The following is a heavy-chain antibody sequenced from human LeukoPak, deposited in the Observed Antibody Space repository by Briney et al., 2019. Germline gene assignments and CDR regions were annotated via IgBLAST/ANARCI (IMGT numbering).Heavy chain of an antibody. CDR3: ARGLYSSSWHDAFDI. Sequence: GGSLRLSCAASGFTFSSYSMNWVRQAPGKGLEWVSSISSSSSYIYYADSVKGRFTISRDNAKNSLYLQMHSLRAEDTAVYYCARGLYSSSWHDAFDIWGQGTMVTVSS. V-gene: IGHV3-21*01. CDR2: ISSSSSYI. J-gene: IGHJ3*02. D-gene: IGHD6-13*01. CDR1: GFTFSSYS.